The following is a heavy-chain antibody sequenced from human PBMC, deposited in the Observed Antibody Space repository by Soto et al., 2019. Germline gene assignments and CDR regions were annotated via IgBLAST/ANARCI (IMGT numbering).Heavy chain of an antibody. Sequence: EVQLVESGGGLVKTGGSLRLSCAASGFTFSSYSMNWVRQAPGKGLEWVSSISSSSSYIYYADSVKGRFTISRDNAKNSLYLQMNSLRAEDTAVYYCARALDLTTPGYWGQGTLVTVSS. CDR2: ISSSSSYI. D-gene: IGHD3-9*01. V-gene: IGHV3-21*01. CDR1: GFTFSSYS. J-gene: IGHJ4*02. CDR3: ARALDLTTPGY.